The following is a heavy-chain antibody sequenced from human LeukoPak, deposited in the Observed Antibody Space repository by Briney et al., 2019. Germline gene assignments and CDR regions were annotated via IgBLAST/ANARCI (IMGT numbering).Heavy chain of an antibody. CDR3: ANFQTVGIKPFEH. V-gene: IGHV3-21*01. CDR2: ISPDSNFI. CDR1: GFTFSSSG. J-gene: IGHJ5*02. D-gene: IGHD3-3*01. Sequence: GGSLRLSCAASGFTFSSSGMNWVRQAPGKGLEWVSSISPDSNFIPQADSVKGRFTISIDNAKNSVYLQMESLRVEDTAVYYCANFQTVGIKPFEHWGQGTLVTVSS.